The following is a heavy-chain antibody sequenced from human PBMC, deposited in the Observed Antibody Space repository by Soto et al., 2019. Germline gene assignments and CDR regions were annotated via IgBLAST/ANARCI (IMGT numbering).Heavy chain of an antibody. CDR3: ARGARWGSSGWYYFDY. Sequence: SVKVSCKASGGTFSSSAISWVRQAPGQGLEWMGGIIPIFGTANYAQKFQGRVTITADESTSTAYMELSSLRSEDTAVYYCARGARWGSSGWYYFDYWGQGTLVTVSS. V-gene: IGHV1-69*13. CDR2: IIPIFGTA. J-gene: IGHJ4*02. D-gene: IGHD6-19*01. CDR1: GGTFSSSA.